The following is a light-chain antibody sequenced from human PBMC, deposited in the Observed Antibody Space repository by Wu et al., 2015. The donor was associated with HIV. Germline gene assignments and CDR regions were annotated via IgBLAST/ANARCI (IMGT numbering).Light chain of an antibody. V-gene: IGKV3-20*01. Sequence: EIVLTQSPGTLSLSPGERDTLSCRASQSVSMNYLAWYQQKPGQAPRLLIYAASRRAPGIPDRFTGSGSGTDFTLIISRLEPEDFAVYYCHHYGASPLFGQGTKVEIK. J-gene: IGKJ1*01. CDR3: HHYGASPL. CDR2: AAS. CDR1: QSVSMNY.